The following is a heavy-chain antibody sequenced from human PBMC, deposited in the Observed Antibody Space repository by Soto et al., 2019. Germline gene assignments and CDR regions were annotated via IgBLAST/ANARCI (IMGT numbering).Heavy chain of an antibody. V-gene: IGHV1-18*04. CDR2: IRAHLGNT. D-gene: IGHD6-19*01. CDR1: GYPFTSSC. J-gene: IGHJ4*02. CDR3: ARVGRAMVKYSSRCTQTDY. Sequence: ASVKVSCKASGYPFTSSCISWVRQPPGQGHEWLGWIRAHLGNTNHTQKLQARVTMATDTSTSTAYMELRRLSSDDTPVYYCARVGRAMVKYSSRCTQTDYWGQGTLVTVSS.